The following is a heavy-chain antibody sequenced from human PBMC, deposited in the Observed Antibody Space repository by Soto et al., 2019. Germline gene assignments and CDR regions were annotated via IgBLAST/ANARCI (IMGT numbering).Heavy chain of an antibody. CDR3: ARATYDSSGYSGYYFDY. Sequence: LSLTCTVSGGSICSGDYYWSWIRQPPGQGLEWIGYIYYSGSTYYNPSLKSRVTISVDTSKNQFSLKLSSVTAADTAVYYCARATYDSSGYSGYYFDYWGQGTLVTVSS. J-gene: IGHJ4*02. CDR1: GGSICSGDYY. V-gene: IGHV4-30-4*01. D-gene: IGHD3-22*01. CDR2: IYYSGST.